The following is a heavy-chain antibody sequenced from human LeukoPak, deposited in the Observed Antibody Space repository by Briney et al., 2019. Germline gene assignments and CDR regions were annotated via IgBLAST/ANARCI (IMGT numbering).Heavy chain of an antibody. J-gene: IGHJ4*02. D-gene: IGHD6-19*01. CDR1: GFTFSSYS. Sequence: GGSLRLSCAASGFTFSSYSMNWVRQAPGKGLEWVSSISSSSSYIYYADSVKGRFTISRDNAKNSLYLQMNSLRAEDTAVYYCATSEARSNGWYVYWGQGTLVTVSS. V-gene: IGHV3-21*01. CDR3: ATSEARSNGWYVY. CDR2: ISSSSSYI.